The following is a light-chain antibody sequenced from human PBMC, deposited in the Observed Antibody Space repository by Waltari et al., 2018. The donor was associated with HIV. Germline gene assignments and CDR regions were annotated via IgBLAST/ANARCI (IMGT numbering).Light chain of an antibody. CDR2: RNN. CDR3: AAWDDSLSGRV. CDR1: NSNIGSTY. V-gene: IGLV1-47*01. Sequence: QSVLTQPPSASGTPGQRVTISCSGSNSNIGSTYVYWYQQLPGTTPKLLIYRNNQRPEGVPERFSGSRSGTSASLASSGLRSEDEADYYCAAWDDSLSGRVFGGGTKVTVL. J-gene: IGLJ3*02.